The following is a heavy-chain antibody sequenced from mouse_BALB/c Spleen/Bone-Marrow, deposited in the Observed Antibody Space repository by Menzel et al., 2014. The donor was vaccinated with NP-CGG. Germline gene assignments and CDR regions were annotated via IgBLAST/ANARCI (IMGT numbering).Heavy chain of an antibody. J-gene: IGHJ4*01. CDR1: GFTFSDYY. CDR3: ARGGIYYGMDY. Sequence: EVKVVESGGGLVQPGGSLKLSCATSGFTFSDYYMYWVRQTPEKRLEWVAYISNGGGSTYYPDTVKGRFTISRDNAKNTLYLQMSRLKSEDTAMYYYARGGIYYGMDYWGQGTSVTVSS. V-gene: IGHV5-12*02. CDR2: ISNGGGST.